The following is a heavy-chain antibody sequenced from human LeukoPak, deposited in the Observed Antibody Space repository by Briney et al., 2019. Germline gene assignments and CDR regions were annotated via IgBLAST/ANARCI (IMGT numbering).Heavy chain of an antibody. V-gene: IGHV4-34*01. D-gene: IGHD3-10*01. J-gene: IGHJ4*02. Sequence: PSETLSLTCAGYGGSFSGYYWSWIRQPPGKGLEWIGEINHSGSTNYNPSLKSRVTISVDTSKNQFSLKLSSVTAADTAVYYCAIKLLWFGEFLDYWGQGTLVTVSS. CDR3: AIKLLWFGEFLDY. CDR1: GGSFSGYY. CDR2: INHSGST.